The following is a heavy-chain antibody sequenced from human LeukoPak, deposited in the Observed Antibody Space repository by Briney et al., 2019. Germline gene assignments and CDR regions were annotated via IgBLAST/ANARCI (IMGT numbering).Heavy chain of an antibody. CDR2: ISGCGSDL. J-gene: IGHJ6*02. Sequence: PGGSLRLSCIAYGFTFSDYYMNWIRQAPGRGLEWVSYISGCGSDLYYADSVKGRFTISRDNAKNSLYLQMNSLRAEDTAIYYCARSIGSYYTMDVWGQGTTVTVSS. CDR3: ARSIGSYYTMDV. V-gene: IGHV3-11*01. CDR1: GFTFSDYY. D-gene: IGHD3-22*01.